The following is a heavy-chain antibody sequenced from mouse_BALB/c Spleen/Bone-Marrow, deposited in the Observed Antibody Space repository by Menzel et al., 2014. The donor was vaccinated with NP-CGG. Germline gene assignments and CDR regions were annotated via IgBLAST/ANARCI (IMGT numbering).Heavy chain of an antibody. V-gene: IGHV5-9-1*01. J-gene: IGHJ2*01. CDR2: ISSGGSYT. CDR3: ARHGITRLLDY. Sequence: DVMLVESGGGLVKPGGSLKLSCAASGFTFSSYAMSWVRQTPEKRLEWVATISSGGSYTYYPDGVKGRFTISRDNAKNTLYLQMSSLRSEDTAMYYCARHGITRLLDYWGQGTTLTVSS. CDR1: GFTFSSYA. D-gene: IGHD2-4*01.